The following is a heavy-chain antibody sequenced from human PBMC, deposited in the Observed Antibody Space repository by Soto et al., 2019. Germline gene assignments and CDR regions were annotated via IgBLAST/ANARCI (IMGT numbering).Heavy chain of an antibody. CDR1: GFTFSNPW. V-gene: IGHV3-15*01. Sequence: GGSLRLSCAASGFTFSNPWMSWVRQAPGKGLEWVGRIKSKTDGGTTDYAAPVKGRFTISRDDSKNTLYLQMNSLKTEDTAVYYCARELYYDSSGTFDYWGQGTLVTVSS. CDR2: IKSKTDGGTT. J-gene: IGHJ4*02. D-gene: IGHD3-22*01. CDR3: ARELYYDSSGTFDY.